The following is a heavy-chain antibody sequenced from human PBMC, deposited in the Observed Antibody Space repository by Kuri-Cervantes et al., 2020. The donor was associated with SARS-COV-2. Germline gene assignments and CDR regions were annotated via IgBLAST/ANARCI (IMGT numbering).Heavy chain of an antibody. CDR2: IGPSGTTI. D-gene: IGHD3-3*01. J-gene: IGHJ4*02. CDR3: ARTDFWSGYYVDY. V-gene: IGHV3-11*04. Sequence: GESLKISCTASGFIFSNYYMTWIRPAPGKGLEWVSNIGPSGTTIYYADSVKGRFTISRDNAKNSLYLQMNSLRAEDTAVYYCARTDFWSGYYVDYWGQGTLVTVSS. CDR1: GFIFSNYY.